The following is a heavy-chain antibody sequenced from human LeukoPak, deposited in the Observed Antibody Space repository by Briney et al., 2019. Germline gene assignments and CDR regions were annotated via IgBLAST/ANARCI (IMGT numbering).Heavy chain of an antibody. V-gene: IGHV1-69*06. CDR1: GGTFSSYA. J-gene: IGHJ5*02. Sequence: SVKVSCKASGGTFSSYAISWVRQAPGQGLEWMGGIIPIFGTANYAQKFQGRVTITADKSTSTAYMELSSLRSEDTAVYYCARDDGYGDYAGLGNWFDPWGQGTLVTVSS. CDR3: ARDDGYGDYAGLGNWFDP. CDR2: IIPIFGTA. D-gene: IGHD4-17*01.